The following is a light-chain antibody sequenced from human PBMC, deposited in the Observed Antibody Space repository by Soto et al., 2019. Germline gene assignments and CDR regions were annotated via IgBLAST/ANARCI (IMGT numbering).Light chain of an antibody. J-gene: IGKJ2*01. CDR2: GAS. CDR3: QQGHNWPLT. CDR1: QRISSE. V-gene: IGKV3-15*01. Sequence: EIVMTQSPATLSVSPGESATLSCRASQRISSELAWYQQKPGQPPRLLIYGASTRATGVPARFTGSGSGSDFTRTISGLQSEDFAVYYCQQGHNWPLTFGQGTMLEI.